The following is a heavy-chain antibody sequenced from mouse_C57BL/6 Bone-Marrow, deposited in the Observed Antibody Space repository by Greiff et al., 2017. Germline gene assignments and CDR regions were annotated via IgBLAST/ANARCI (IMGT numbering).Heavy chain of an antibody. CDR3: ARHALRYYYAMDY. Sequence: DVKLVESGGDLVKPGGSLKLSCAASGFTFSSYGMSWVRQTPDKRLEWVATISSGGSYTYYPDSVKGRFTISRDNAKNTLYLQMSSLKSEDTAMYYCARHALRYYYAMDYWGQGTSVTVSS. CDR2: ISSGGSYT. D-gene: IGHD1-1*01. CDR1: GFTFSSYG. J-gene: IGHJ4*01. V-gene: IGHV5-6*02.